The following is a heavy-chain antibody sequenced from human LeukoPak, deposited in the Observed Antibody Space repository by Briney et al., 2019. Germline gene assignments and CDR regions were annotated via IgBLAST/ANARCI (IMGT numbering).Heavy chain of an antibody. D-gene: IGHD4-11*01. J-gene: IGHJ4*02. CDR2: IWYDGSNK. V-gene: IGHV3-33*01. CDR1: GFPFSSYG. Sequence: GSLKLSFAASGFPFSSYGMHWGRPAPGKGLEWVAVIWYDGSNKYYADSVKGRFTISRDNSKNTLYLQMNSLRAEDTAVYYCARDLYTLDYWGQGTLVTVSS. CDR3: ARDLYTLDY.